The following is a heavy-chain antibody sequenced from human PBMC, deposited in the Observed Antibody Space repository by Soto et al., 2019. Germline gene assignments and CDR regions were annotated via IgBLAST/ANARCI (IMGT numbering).Heavy chain of an antibody. D-gene: IGHD2-15*01. CDR2: IYYSGST. V-gene: IGHV4-30-4*01. CDR1: GGSISSGDYY. CDR3: ARDRDCSGGSCYYYYGMDV. J-gene: IGHJ6*02. Sequence: PSETLSLTCTVSGGSISSGDYYWSWIRQPPGKGLEWIGYIYYSGSTYYNPSLKSRVTISVDTSKNQFSLKLSSVTAADTAVYYCARDRDCSGGSCYYYYGMDVWGQGTTVTVSS.